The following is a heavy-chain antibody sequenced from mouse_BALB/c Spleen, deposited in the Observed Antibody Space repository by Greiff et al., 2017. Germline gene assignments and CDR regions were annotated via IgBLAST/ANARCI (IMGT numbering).Heavy chain of an antibody. V-gene: IGHV4-1*02. J-gene: IGHJ4*01. CDR1: GFDFSRYW. CDR3: ARRSYDYYAMDY. Sequence: EVKLMESGGGLVQPGGSLKLSCAASGFDFSRYWMSWVRQAPGKGLEWIGEINPDSSTINYTPSLKDKFIISRDNAKNTLYLQMSKVRSEDTALYYCARRSYDYYAMDYWGQGTSVTVSS. CDR2: INPDSSTI.